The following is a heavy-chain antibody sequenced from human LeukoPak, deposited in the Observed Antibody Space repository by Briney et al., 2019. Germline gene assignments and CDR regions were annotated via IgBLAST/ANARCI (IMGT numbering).Heavy chain of an antibody. CDR3: AREGGGDDYHFEY. V-gene: IGHV5-51*01. CDR2: ISPGDSAT. Sequence: GESLQISCKGSGYSFTSYWIGWVRQMPGKGLEWMGIISPGDSATRYGPSFQGQVTISADKSINTASLEWSSLKASDTAIYYCAREGGGDDYHFEYWGQGTLVTVS. J-gene: IGHJ4*02. D-gene: IGHD2-21*02. CDR1: GYSFTSYW.